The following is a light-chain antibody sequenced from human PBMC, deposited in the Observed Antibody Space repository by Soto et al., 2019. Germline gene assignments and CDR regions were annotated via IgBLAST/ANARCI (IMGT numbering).Light chain of an antibody. V-gene: IGKV1-39*01. J-gene: IGKJ5*01. CDR3: QQSYSSPIT. CDR1: QSISSY. CDR2: AAS. Sequence: DLQMTQSPSSLSASVGDRATITCRASQSISSYLNWYQQKPGKAPKVLIYAASNLQGGVPSRFSGSGSGTDFTLTISSLQPEDFATYYCQQSYSSPITFGQGTRLEIK.